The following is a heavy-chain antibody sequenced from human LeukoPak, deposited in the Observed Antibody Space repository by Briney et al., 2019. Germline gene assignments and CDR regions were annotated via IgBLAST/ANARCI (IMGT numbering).Heavy chain of an antibody. D-gene: IGHD5-24*01. CDR2: IIPIFGTA. Sequence: SVKVSCKASGYTFTNYGLNWVRQAPGHGLEWMGGIIPIFGTATYAQKFQGRVTITADESTSTAYMGLSSLRSEDTAVYYCARDQERDGSNLYFFDYWGQGTLVTVSS. J-gene: IGHJ4*02. CDR1: GYTFTNYG. V-gene: IGHV1-69*13. CDR3: ARDQERDGSNLYFFDY.